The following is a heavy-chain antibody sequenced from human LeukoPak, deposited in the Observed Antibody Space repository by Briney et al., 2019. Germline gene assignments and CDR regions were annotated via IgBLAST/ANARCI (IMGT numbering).Heavy chain of an antibody. CDR1: GFTFSSYG. J-gene: IGHJ6*03. CDR3: ARDVGSRSWSYYYYYMEV. Sequence: GGSLRLSCAASGFTFSSYGMHWVRQAPGKGLEWVAVICYNGSNKYYADSVKGRFTISRDNSKNTMYLQMNSLSAEDTAVYYCARDVGSRSWSYYYYYMEVWGQGTLVTVSS. D-gene: IGHD6-13*01. CDR2: ICYNGSNK. V-gene: IGHV3-33*01.